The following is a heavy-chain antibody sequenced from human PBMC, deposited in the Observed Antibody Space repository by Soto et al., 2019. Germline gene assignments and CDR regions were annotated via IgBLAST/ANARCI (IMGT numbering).Heavy chain of an antibody. D-gene: IGHD3-3*01. V-gene: IGHV1-18*01. J-gene: IGHJ5*02. Sequence: ASVKVSCKASGYAFTSYGISWLRQAPGQGLEGMGWISAYNGNTNYAQKLQGRVTMTTDTYTSTAYMELRSLRSDDTAVYYCARVAPYSIFGVVIKGHWFDPWGQGTLVTVSS. CDR1: GYAFTSYG. CDR2: ISAYNGNT. CDR3: ARVAPYSIFGVVIKGHWFDP.